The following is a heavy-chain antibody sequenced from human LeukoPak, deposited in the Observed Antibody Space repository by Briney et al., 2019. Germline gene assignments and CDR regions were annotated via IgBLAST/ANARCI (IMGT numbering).Heavy chain of an antibody. J-gene: IGHJ4*02. CDR1: GGTFSSYA. Sequence: ASVKVSCKASGGTFSSYAISWVRQAPGQGLEWMGWISAYNGNTNYAQKLQGRVTMTTDTSTSTAYMELRSLRSDDTAVYYCAVGITMVRGVIIYPRLEHGTDYWGQGTLVTVSS. D-gene: IGHD3-10*01. CDR2: ISAYNGNT. CDR3: AVGITMVRGVIIYPRLEHGTDY. V-gene: IGHV1-18*01.